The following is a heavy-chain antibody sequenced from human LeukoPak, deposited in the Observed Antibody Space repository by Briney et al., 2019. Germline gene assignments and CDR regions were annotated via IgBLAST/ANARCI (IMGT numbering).Heavy chain of an antibody. CDR2: IRYDGSNK. D-gene: IGHD2-2*01. Sequence: GGSLGLSCAASGFTFSSYGMHWVRQAPGKGLEWVAFIRYDGSNKYYADSVKGRFTISRDNSKNTLYLQMNSLRAEDTAVYYCAGGECDQLLCLWGAGTDYWGQGTLVTVSS. J-gene: IGHJ4*02. CDR3: AGGECDQLLCLWGAGTDY. V-gene: IGHV3-30*02. CDR1: GFTFSSYG.